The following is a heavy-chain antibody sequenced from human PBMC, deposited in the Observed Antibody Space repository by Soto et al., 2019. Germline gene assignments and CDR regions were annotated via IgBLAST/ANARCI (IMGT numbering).Heavy chain of an antibody. J-gene: IGHJ6*02. CDR2: TYYRSKWYN. CDR1: GEGGLSNRAA. CDR3: ARDIKTYYYYGMDV. D-gene: IGHD3-10*01. Sequence: SQSRTLTFAISGEGGLSNRAAWNWFKQSPSRGLEWLGRTYYRSKWYNDYAVSVKSRITINPDTSKNQFSLQLNSVTPEDTAVYYCARDIKTYYYYGMDVWGQGTTVTVSS. V-gene: IGHV6-1*01.